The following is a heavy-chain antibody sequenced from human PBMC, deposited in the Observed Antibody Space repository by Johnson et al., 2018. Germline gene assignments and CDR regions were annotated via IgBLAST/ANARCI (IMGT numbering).Heavy chain of an antibody. D-gene: IGHD5-18*01. CDR3: ARTYSYGRFEAFDI. CDR2: ISSNGGRT. Sequence: EVQLVESGGGLVQPGGSLRLSCAASGFTFSTYAMHWVRQAPGKGLEYVSAISSNGGRTYYANSVKGRFTISRDNSKNTLYLQMGSLRAEDMAVYYCARTYSYGRFEAFDIWGQGTMVTVSS. J-gene: IGHJ3*02. V-gene: IGHV3-64*01. CDR1: GFTFSTYA.